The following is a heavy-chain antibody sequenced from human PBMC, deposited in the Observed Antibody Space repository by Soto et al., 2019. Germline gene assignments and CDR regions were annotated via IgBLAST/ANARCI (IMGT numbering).Heavy chain of an antibody. J-gene: IGHJ4*02. CDR3: ARNTYYYDSSGYYYFDY. Sequence: GGSLRLSCAASGFTFSSYSMNWVRQAPGKGLEWVSYISSSSSTIYYADSVKGRFTISRDNAKNSLYLQMNSLRDEDTAVYYCARNTYYYDSSGYYYFDYWGQGTLVTVS. V-gene: IGHV3-48*02. CDR1: GFTFSSYS. CDR2: ISSSSSTI. D-gene: IGHD3-22*01.